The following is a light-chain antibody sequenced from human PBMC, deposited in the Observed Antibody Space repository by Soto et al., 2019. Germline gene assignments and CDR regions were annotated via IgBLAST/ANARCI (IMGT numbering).Light chain of an antibody. J-gene: IGLJ2*01. Sequence: QSVLTQPPSVSAAPGQKVTISCSGSSSNIGNNYVSWYQQLPGTAPKLLIYDNNNRPSGIPDRFSGSKSGTSATLGITGLQTGDEADYYCGTWDSSLSAVVFGGGTMLTVL. CDR3: GTWDSSLSAVV. V-gene: IGLV1-51*01. CDR1: SSNIGNNY. CDR2: DNN.